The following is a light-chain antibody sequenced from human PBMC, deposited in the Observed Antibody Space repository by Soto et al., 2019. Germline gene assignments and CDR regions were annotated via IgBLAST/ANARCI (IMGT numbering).Light chain of an antibody. V-gene: IGLV2-18*02. J-gene: IGLJ2*01. CDR3: SSYTSSGTYVV. Sequence: QSALTQPPSVSGSPGQSVTISCTGSSSDVGSYDRVSWYQQPPGTAPKLMIFEVSNRPSGVPDRFSGSKSDNTASLTISGLQAEDEADYYCSSYTSSGTYVVFGGGTQLTVL. CDR2: EVS. CDR1: SSDVGSYDR.